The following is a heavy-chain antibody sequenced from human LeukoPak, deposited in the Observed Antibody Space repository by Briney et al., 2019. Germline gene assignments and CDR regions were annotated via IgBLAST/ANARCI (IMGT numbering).Heavy chain of an antibody. Sequence: SETLSLTCAVYGGSFSGYYWSWIRQPPGKGLEWIGEINHSGSTNYNPSLKSRVTISVDTSKNQFSLKLSSVTAADTAVYYCARHWGRITMVRGATNWFDPWGQGALVTVSS. CDR2: INHSGST. V-gene: IGHV4-34*01. J-gene: IGHJ5*02. CDR1: GGSFSGYY. CDR3: ARHWGRITMVRGATNWFDP. D-gene: IGHD3-10*01.